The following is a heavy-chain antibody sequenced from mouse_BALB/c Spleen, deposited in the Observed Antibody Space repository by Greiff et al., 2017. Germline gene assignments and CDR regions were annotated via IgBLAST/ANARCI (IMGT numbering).Heavy chain of an antibody. CDR1: GFTFSDYG. CDR2: ISNLAYSI. V-gene: IGHV5-15*02. J-gene: IGHJ4*01. D-gene: IGHD3-3*01. CDR3: ARDGGQDYAMDY. Sequence: EVQRVESGGGLVQPGGSRKLSCAASGFTFSDYGMAWVRQAPGKGPEWVAFISNLAYSIYYADTVTGRFTISRENAKNTLYLEMSSLRSEDTAMYYCARDGGQDYAMDYWGQGTSVTVSS.